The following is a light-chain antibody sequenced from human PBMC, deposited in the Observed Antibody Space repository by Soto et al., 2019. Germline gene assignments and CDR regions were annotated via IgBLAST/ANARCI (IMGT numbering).Light chain of an antibody. V-gene: IGKV1-33*01. J-gene: IGKJ4*01. Sequence: DIQMTQSPSSLSASVGERVTITCQASQDISNYLNCYQQKPGKAPKLLIYDASNLKTWVTSRFSGSGSVTHFTFTISSLQPEDIATYYCQQYDNLVLTFGGGTKGEIK. CDR2: DAS. CDR1: QDISNY. CDR3: QQYDNLVLT.